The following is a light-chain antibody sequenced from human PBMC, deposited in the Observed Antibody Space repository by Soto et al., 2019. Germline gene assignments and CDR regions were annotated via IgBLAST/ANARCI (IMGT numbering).Light chain of an antibody. CDR1: QSVGSTY. V-gene: IGKV3-20*01. J-gene: IGKJ3*01. CDR2: GVS. CDR3: QQYGTSPLT. Sequence: IVLTQSPGTLSLSPGERATLSCRASQSVGSTYFAWYQQKPGQAPKLLIYGVSSRATGIRDRFSGSGSGTDFPLTISRLEPEDFAVYYCQQYGTSPLTFGPGTKVDI.